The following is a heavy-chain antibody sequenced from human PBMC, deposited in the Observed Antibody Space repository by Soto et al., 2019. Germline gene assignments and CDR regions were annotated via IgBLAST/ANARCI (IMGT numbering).Heavy chain of an antibody. D-gene: IGHD6-19*01. CDR3: ARASVEWEIAVAATFDY. Sequence: SVKVSCKASGGTFSSYTISWVRQAPGQGLEWMGRIIPILGIANYAQKFQGRVTITADKSTSTAYMELSSLRAEDTAIYYCARASVEWEIAVAATFDYWGQGTLVTVSS. J-gene: IGHJ4*02. CDR2: IIPILGIA. CDR1: GGTFSSYT. V-gene: IGHV1-69*02.